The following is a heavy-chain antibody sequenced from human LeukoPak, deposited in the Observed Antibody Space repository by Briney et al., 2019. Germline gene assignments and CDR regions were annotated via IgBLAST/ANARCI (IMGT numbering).Heavy chain of an antibody. CDR3: AKGVGARMGGYFQH. CDR2: IRYDGSNK. CDR1: GFTFSSYG. Sequence: GGSLRLSCAASGFTFSSYGMHWVRQAPGKGLEWVAFIRYDGSNKYYADSVKGRFTISRDNSKNTLYLQMNGLRAEDTAVYYCAKGVGARMGGYFQHWGQGTLVTVSS. V-gene: IGHV3-30*02. J-gene: IGHJ1*01. D-gene: IGHD1-26*01.